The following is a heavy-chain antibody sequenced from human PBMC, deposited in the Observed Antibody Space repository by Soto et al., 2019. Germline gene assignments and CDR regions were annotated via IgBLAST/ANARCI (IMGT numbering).Heavy chain of an antibody. CDR3: AKLGYSSGWYGGGDY. CDR1: GFTFSSYG. CDR2: ISYDGSNK. V-gene: IGHV3-30*18. Sequence: QVQLVESGGGVVQPGRSLRLSCAASGFTFSSYGMHWVRQAPGKGLEWVAVISYDGSNKYYADSVKGRFTISRDNSKNTLYLQMNSLRAEDTAVYYCAKLGYSSGWYGGGDYWGQGTLVTVSS. J-gene: IGHJ4*02. D-gene: IGHD6-19*01.